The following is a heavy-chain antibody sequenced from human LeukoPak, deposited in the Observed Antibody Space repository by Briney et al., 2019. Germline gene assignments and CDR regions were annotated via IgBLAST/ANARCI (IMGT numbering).Heavy chain of an antibody. CDR3: ARERYCSSTSCPNWFDP. Sequence: GGSLRLSCAASGFTVSSNYMSWVRQAPGKGLEWVSVIYSGGSTYYADSVKGRFTISRDNSKNTLYLQMNSLRAEDTAVYYYARERYCSSTSCPNWFDPWGQGTLVTVSS. V-gene: IGHV3-53*01. D-gene: IGHD2-2*01. J-gene: IGHJ5*02. CDR2: IYSGGST. CDR1: GFTVSSNY.